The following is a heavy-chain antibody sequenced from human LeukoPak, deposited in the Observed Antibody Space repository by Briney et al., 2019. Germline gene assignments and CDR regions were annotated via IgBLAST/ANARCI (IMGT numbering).Heavy chain of an antibody. CDR1: GFSFSSYA. CDR3: AGGLLLSDIWVDSFNI. CDR2: ISGSGGST. D-gene: IGHD3-3*02. V-gene: IGHV3-23*01. Sequence: PGGSLRLSCAASGFSFSSYAMSWVRQAPGKGLEWVSGISGSGGSTYYADSVKGRFTISRDNSKNTLYLQMNSLRAEDTAVYYCAGGLLLSDIWVDSFNIWGQGTMVTV. J-gene: IGHJ3*02.